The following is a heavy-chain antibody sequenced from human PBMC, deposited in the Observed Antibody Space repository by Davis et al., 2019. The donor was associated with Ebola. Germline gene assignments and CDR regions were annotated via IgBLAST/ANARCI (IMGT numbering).Heavy chain of an antibody. V-gene: IGHV3-21*01. CDR3: AREAASSLDY. D-gene: IGHD6-13*01. CDR1: GFTFSSYS. Sequence: GESLKISCAASGFTFSSYSMNWVRQAPGKGLEWVSSISSSSSYIYYADSVKGRFTISRDNAKNSLYLQMNSLRAEDTAVYYCAREAASSLDYWGQGTLVTVSS. CDR2: ISSSSSYI. J-gene: IGHJ4*02.